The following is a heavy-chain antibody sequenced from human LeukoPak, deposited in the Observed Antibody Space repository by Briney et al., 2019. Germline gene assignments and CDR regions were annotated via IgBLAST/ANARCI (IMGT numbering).Heavy chain of an antibody. Sequence: SETLSLTCSVSGVSIRNYYWNWIRQPPGKGLEWIGSVYYNGNTKYNPSLRSRVSISVDTSKMQFSLRLTSVTAADTAFYFCASQILTGYSNFDYWGQGALVTVSS. D-gene: IGHD3-9*01. J-gene: IGHJ4*02. CDR1: GVSIRNYY. V-gene: IGHV4-59*08. CDR2: VYYNGNT. CDR3: ASQILTGYSNFDY.